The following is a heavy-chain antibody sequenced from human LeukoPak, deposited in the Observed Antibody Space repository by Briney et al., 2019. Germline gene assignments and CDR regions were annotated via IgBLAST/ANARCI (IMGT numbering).Heavy chain of an antibody. V-gene: IGHV3-21*04. D-gene: IGHD3-22*01. CDR1: GFTFSSYA. J-gene: IGHJ5*02. CDR3: AKPAPMIVVGNFDP. CDR2: ITGSSDSI. Sequence: PGGSLRLSCAASGFTFSSYAMEWVRQAPGKGLEWVSSITGSSDSIYYADSVKGRFTISRDNAKNSVYLQMNSLRAEDTAVYYCAKPAPMIVVGNFDPWGQGTLVTVSS.